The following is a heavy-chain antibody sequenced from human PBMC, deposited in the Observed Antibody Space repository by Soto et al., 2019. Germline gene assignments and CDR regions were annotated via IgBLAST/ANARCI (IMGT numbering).Heavy chain of an antibody. J-gene: IGHJ4*02. CDR2: ISNSGVGT. Sequence: EVQLLESGGGLVQPGGSLRLSCAASGFTFSSYARSWVRQAPGKGVERVSAISNSGVGTYYPNPVKGRFTISRDNSKNTLYLQMNSLRAEDTAIYYCAKDVANGYFDYWGQGTLVTVSS. CDR3: AKDVANGYFDY. CDR1: GFTFSSYA. D-gene: IGHD2-8*01. V-gene: IGHV3-23*01.